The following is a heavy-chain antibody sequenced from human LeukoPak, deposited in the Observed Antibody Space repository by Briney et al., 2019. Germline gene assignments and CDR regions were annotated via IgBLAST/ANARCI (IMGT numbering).Heavy chain of an antibody. Sequence: PGRSLRLSCAASGFTFSSYGMPWVRQAPGKGLEWVAVIWYDGSNKYYADSVKGRFTISRDNSKNTLYLQMNSLRAEDTAVYYCARDGPYDFWSGYQTEYYFDYWGQGTLVTVSS. CDR2: IWYDGSNK. V-gene: IGHV3-33*01. CDR1: GFTFSSYG. D-gene: IGHD3-3*01. CDR3: ARDGPYDFWSGYQTEYYFDY. J-gene: IGHJ4*02.